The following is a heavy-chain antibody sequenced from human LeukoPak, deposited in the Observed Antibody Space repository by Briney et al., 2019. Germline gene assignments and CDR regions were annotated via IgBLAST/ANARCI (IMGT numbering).Heavy chain of an antibody. CDR3: ARDRNGYDYGFDY. CDR2: ISGYDGNT. Sequence: ASVKVSCKASGYTFTSYGLSWVRQAPGQGLEWMGWISGYDGNTNYAQKLQGRVAMTTDTSTSTAYMELRSLRSDDTAVYCCARDRNGYDYGFDYWGQGALVTVSS. V-gene: IGHV1-18*01. J-gene: IGHJ4*02. D-gene: IGHD5-12*01. CDR1: GYTFTSYG.